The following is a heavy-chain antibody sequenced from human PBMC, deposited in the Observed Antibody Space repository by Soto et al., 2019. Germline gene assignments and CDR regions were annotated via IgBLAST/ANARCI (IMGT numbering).Heavy chain of an antibody. CDR1: GFTFSTHW. Sequence: EVQLVESGGGLAQPGGSLRLSCAASGFTFSTHWMHWVRQAPGQGLVWVSRINSDGSSTSYADSVKGRFTISRDNTKNTLYLQMSRLRAEDTAVYYCAKEMYYGMDVWGQGTTVTVSS. V-gene: IGHV3-74*01. CDR2: INSDGSST. J-gene: IGHJ6*02. CDR3: AKEMYYGMDV.